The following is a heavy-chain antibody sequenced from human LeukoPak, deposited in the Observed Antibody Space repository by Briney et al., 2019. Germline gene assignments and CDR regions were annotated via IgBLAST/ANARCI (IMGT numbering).Heavy chain of an antibody. Sequence: GGSLRLSCAASGFTFNYYAMSWVRQAPGKGLEWVSGISDNEGSIYYTDSVKGRSTISRDNTKNTVYLQMNNLRPDDTAVYFCARHDRFIPYWGQGTLVTVSS. CDR1: GFTFNYYA. V-gene: IGHV3-23*01. J-gene: IGHJ4*02. D-gene: IGHD3-16*02. CDR3: ARHDRFIPY. CDR2: ISDNEGSI.